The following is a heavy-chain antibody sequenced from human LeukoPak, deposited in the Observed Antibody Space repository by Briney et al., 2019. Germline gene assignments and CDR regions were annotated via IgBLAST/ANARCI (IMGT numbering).Heavy chain of an antibody. CDR1: GGTFSSYA. V-gene: IGHV1-69*01. CDR2: IIPIFGTA. J-gene: IGHJ4*02. D-gene: IGHD3-10*01. CDR3: ARTLGVRGVIITQTLWGFDY. Sequence: SVKVSCKASGGTFSSYAISWVRQAPGQGLEWMGGIIPIFGTANYAQKFQGRVTITADESTSTAYMELSGLRSEDTAVYYCARTLGVRGVIITQTLWGFDYWGQGTLVTVSS.